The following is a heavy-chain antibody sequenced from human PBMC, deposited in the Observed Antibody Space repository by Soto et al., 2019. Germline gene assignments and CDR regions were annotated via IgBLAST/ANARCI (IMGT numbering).Heavy chain of an antibody. CDR3: ARSPLSYDYVRQTWREVGDSFDI. J-gene: IGHJ3*02. CDR1: GASLGGCH. Sequence: SETLSLTCAIYGASLGGCHWTWLRQAPGKGLEWIGELIHGASTYYNPSLKSRVSFSLDTSKSQFSLHLLSVTAADTAVYYCARSPLSYDYVRQTWREVGDSFDIWGRGTLVTVSS. CDR2: LIHGAST. V-gene: IGHV4-34*12. D-gene: IGHD3-16*01.